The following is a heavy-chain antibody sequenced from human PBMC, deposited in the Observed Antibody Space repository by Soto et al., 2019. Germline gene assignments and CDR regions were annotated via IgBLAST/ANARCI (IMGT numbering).Heavy chain of an antibody. V-gene: IGHV4-30-4*01. CDR2: AYYSGST. CDR1: SGSISSGDYS. J-gene: IGHJ6*02. Sequence: QVQLQESGPGLVKPSQTLSLTCTVSSGSISSGDYSWTRIRQPPGKGLEWIGHAYYSGSTYYSPSLESRVIISVDTSKNQFSLKLSSVTAADTAVYYCARGRPTRYYYGMDVWGQGTAVTVSS. CDR3: ARGRPTRYYYGMDV.